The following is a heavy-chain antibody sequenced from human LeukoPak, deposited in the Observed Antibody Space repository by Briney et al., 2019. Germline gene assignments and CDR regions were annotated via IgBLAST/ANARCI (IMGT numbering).Heavy chain of an antibody. CDR1: GFTFSSYW. D-gene: IGHD3-9*01. CDR2: VKSKPDGETI. V-gene: IGHV3-15*01. CDR3: NAVPDILTSYSNFDY. Sequence: PGGSLRLSCAASGFTFSSYWMSWVRQVPGKGLEWVGRVKSKPDGETIEYAAPVKGRVTISRDDSKNTLNLQLNSLKTEDTAVYYCNAVPDILTSYSNFDYWGQGTVVTVSS. J-gene: IGHJ4*02.